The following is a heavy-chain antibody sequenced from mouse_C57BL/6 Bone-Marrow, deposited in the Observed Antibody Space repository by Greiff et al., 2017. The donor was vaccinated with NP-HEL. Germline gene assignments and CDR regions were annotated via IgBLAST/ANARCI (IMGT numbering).Heavy chain of an antibody. D-gene: IGHD2-3*01. CDR1: GFTFSSYA. CDR2: ISDGGSYT. CDR3: ARPNDGYYGGAMDY. Sequence: EVKLVESGEGLVKPGGSLKLSCAASGFTFSSYAMSWVRQTPEKRLEWVATISDGGSYTYYPDNVKGRFTISRDNAKNNLYLQMSHLKSEDTAMYYCARPNDGYYGGAMDYWGQGTSVTVSS. V-gene: IGHV5-4*03. J-gene: IGHJ4*01.